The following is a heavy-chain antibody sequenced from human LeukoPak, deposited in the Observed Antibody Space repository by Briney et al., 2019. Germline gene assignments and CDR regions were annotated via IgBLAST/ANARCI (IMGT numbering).Heavy chain of an antibody. CDR1: GGSISSGSYY. J-gene: IGHJ4*02. CDR2: IYTSGST. D-gene: IGHD5-24*01. CDR3: ASSTGRRDGYLDY. Sequence: PSETLSLTCTVSGGSISSGSYYWSWIRQPAGKGLEWIGRIYTSGSTNYNPSLKSRVTISVDTSKNQFSLKLSSVTAADTAVYYCASSTGRRDGYLDYWGQGTLVTVSS. V-gene: IGHV4-61*02.